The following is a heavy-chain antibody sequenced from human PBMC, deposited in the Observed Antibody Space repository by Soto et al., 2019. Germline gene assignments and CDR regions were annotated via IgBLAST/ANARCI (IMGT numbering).Heavy chain of an antibody. CDR1: GGSFSGYY. D-gene: IGHD3-3*01. CDR2: INHSGST. V-gene: IGHV4-34*01. CDR3: ARTRGYFWSGYCASYYYGMDV. J-gene: IGHJ6*02. Sequence: SETLSLTCAVYGGSFSGYYWSWIRQPPGKGLEWMGEINHSGSTNYNPSLKSRVTISVDTSKNKFSLKLSSVTAADTAVYYCARTRGYFWSGYCASYYYGMDVWGQGTTVTVSS.